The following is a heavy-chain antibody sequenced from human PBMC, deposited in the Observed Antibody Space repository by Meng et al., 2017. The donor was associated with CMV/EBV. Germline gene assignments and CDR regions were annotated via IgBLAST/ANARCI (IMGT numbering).Heavy chain of an antibody. Sequence: LSLTCAASGFTFSSYSMNWVRQAPGKGLEWVSYISSSSSTIYYADSVKGRFTISRDNAKNSLYLQMNSLRAEDTAVYYCARGSGSYSMWGQGTLVTVSS. CDR1: GFTFSSYS. CDR3: ARGSGSYSM. D-gene: IGHD1-26*01. V-gene: IGHV3-48*04. CDR2: ISSSSSTI. J-gene: IGHJ4*02.